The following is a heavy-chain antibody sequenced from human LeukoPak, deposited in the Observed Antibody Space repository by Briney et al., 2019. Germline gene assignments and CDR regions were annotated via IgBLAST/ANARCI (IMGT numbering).Heavy chain of an antibody. J-gene: IGHJ4*02. V-gene: IGHV4-30-4*08. CDR3: ARGRTTFDY. CDR2: IYYSGST. CDR1: GGSINSGGSY. D-gene: IGHD1-1*01. Sequence: PSETLSLTCAVSGGSINSGGSYWSWIRQHPGKGLEWIGYIYYSGSTYYNPSPKSRLTISVDTSKNQFSLKLSSVAAADTAVYYCARGRTTFDYWGQGTLVTVSS.